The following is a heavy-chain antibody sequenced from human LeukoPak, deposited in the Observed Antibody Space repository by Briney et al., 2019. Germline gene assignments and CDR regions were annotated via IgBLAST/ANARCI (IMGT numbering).Heavy chain of an antibody. D-gene: IGHD3-10*01. CDR1: GFTFDDYA. CDR3: ARPLMYYYGSETYFWFDP. Sequence: GGSLRLSCAASGFTFDDYAMHWVRQAPGKGLEWVSGITWNSDNIEYADSVKGRFTISRDNAKNSLSLQMNSLRAEDTAVYYCARPLMYYYGSETYFWFDPWGQGTLVTVSS. CDR2: ITWNSDNI. J-gene: IGHJ5*02. V-gene: IGHV3-9*01.